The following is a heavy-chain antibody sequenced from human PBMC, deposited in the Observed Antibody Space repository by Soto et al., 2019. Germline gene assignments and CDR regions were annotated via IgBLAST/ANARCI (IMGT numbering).Heavy chain of an antibody. V-gene: IGHV3-48*03. CDR2: ISSSGSTI. CDR3: AGYDYYYYGMDV. J-gene: IGHJ6*02. CDR1: GFTFSSYE. Sequence: PGGSLRLSCAASGFTFSSYEMNWVRQAPGKGLEWVSYISSSGSTIYYSDSVKGRFTISRDNAKNSLYLQMNSMRAEDTAAYYCAGYDYYYYGMDVWGQGTTVTVSS. D-gene: IGHD5-12*01.